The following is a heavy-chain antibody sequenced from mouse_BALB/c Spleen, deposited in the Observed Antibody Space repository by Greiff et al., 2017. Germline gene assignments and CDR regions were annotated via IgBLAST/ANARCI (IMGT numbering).Heavy chain of an antibody. CDR3: ARSSGGYYAMDY. CDR1: GYAFSSYW. CDR2: IYPGDGDT. Sequence: VMLVESGAELVRPGSSVKISCKASGYAFSSYWMNWVKQRPGQGLEWIGQIYPGDGDTNYNGKFKGKATLTADKSSSTAYMQLSSLTSEDSAVYFCARSSGGYYAMDYWGQGTSVTVSS. V-gene: IGHV1-80*01. J-gene: IGHJ4*01.